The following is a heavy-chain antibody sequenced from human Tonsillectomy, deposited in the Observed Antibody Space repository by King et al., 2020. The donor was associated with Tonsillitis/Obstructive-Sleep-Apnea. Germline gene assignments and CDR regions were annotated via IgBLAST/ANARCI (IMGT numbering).Heavy chain of an antibody. V-gene: IGHV3-21*01. D-gene: IGHD6-6*01. CDR1: GFTFSSYS. CDR3: ARDRWWEEYSSSSYYYYYMDV. J-gene: IGHJ6*03. Sequence: VQLVESGGGLVKPGGSLRLSCAASGFTFSSYSMNWVRQAPGKGLEWVSSISSSSSYIYYADSVKGRFTISRDNAKNSLYLQMNSLRAEDTAVYYCARDRWWEEYSSSSYYYYYMDVWGKGTTVTVSS. CDR2: ISSSSSYI.